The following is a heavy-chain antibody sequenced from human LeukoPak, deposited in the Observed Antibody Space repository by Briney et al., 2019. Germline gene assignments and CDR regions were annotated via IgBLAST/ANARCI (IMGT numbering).Heavy chain of an antibody. Sequence: PGGSLRLSCAASKFTFSNYWMHWVRQAPGKGLVWVSHINSDGSDTNYAASVKGRFTISRDNAKNTLYLQMNSLRAEDTAVYYCAREVGAIDYWGQGTLVTVSA. CDR3: AREVGAIDY. V-gene: IGHV3-74*01. J-gene: IGHJ4*02. D-gene: IGHD1-26*01. CDR2: INSDGSDT. CDR1: KFTFSNYW.